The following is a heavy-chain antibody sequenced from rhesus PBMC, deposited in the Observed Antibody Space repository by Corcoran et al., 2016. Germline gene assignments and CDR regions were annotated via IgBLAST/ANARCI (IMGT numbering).Heavy chain of an antibody. V-gene: IGHV3S42*01. D-gene: IGHD6-31*01. J-gene: IGHJ1*01. CDR2: RGGSRT. CDR1: GFTFSSYW. Sequence: EVQLVESGGGLAKPGGSLRLSCAASGFTFSSYWMNWVCETPERTRGGSRTYSANSGKGRFTISRDKSKNTLSLQMNSLRAEDTAVYYCAKDGSSGWHYAEYFEFWGQGALVTVSS. CDR3: AKDGSSGWHYAEYFEF.